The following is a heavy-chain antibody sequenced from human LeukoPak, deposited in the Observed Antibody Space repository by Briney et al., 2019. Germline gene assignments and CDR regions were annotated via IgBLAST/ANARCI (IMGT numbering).Heavy chain of an antibody. CDR2: IYPGDSDT. D-gene: IGHD3-22*01. Sequence: GESLKISCKGSGYSFTSYWIGWVRQMPGKGLEWMGIIYPGDSDTRYSPSFQGQVTISADKSISTAYLQWSSLKASDTAMYYCAGMYYYDSSGYYYYYYGMDVWGQGTTVTVSS. CDR1: GYSFTSYW. J-gene: IGHJ6*02. V-gene: IGHV5-51*01. CDR3: AGMYYYDSSGYYYYYYGMDV.